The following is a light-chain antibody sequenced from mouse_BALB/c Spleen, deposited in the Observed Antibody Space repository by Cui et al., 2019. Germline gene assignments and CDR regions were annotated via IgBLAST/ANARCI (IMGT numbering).Light chain of an antibody. J-gene: IGKJ5*01. V-gene: IGKV4-68*01. CDR1: SSVSY. Sequence: QIVPPQSPAPMAASPGEKVTMTCSASSSVSYMYWYQQKPRSSPKPWIYLTSNLASGVPARFSGSGSGTSYSLTISSMEAEDAATYYCQQWSSNPLTFGAGTKLELK. CDR2: LTS. CDR3: QQWSSNPLT.